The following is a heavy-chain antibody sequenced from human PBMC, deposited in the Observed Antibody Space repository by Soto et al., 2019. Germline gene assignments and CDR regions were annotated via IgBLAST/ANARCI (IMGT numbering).Heavy chain of an antibody. V-gene: IGHV3-30-3*01. CDR1: GFTFSSYA. Sequence: GSLRLSCAASGFTFSSYAMHWFRQAPGKGLEWVAVISYDGSNKYYADSVKGRFTISRDNSKNTLYLQMNSLRAEDTAVYYCARDKKRRLLRYFDWSPNYGMDVWGQGTTVTVSS. D-gene: IGHD3-9*01. CDR3: ARDKKRRLLRYFDWSPNYGMDV. CDR2: ISYDGSNK. J-gene: IGHJ6*02.